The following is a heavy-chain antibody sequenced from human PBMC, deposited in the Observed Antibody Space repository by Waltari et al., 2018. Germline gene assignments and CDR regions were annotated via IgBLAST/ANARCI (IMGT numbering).Heavy chain of an antibody. CDR2: LIPIFGTA. D-gene: IGHD2-15*01. V-gene: IGHV1-69*15. J-gene: IGHJ6*02. CDR3: ARYCSGGSCYSGNYYYYGMDV. CDR1: GGTFRSYA. Sequence: QVQLVQSGAEVKKPGSSVKVSCKASGGTFRSYAIRWVRQAPGQGLEWMGRLIPIFGTANYAQKFQGRVTITADESTSTAYMELSSLRSEDTAVYYCARYCSGGSCYSGNYYYYGMDVWGQGTTVTVSS.